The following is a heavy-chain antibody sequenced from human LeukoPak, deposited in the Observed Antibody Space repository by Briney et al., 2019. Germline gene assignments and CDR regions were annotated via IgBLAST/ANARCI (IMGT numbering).Heavy chain of an antibody. CDR3: AELGITMIGGV. J-gene: IGHJ6*04. CDR1: GFTFSSYG. D-gene: IGHD3-10*02. Sequence: GGSLRLSCAASGFTFSSYGMTWVRQAPGKGLEWVSYISSSSSTIYYADSVKGRFTISRDNAKNSLYLQMNSLRAEDTAVCYCAELGITMIGGVWGKGTTVTISS. CDR2: ISSSSSTI. V-gene: IGHV3-48*04.